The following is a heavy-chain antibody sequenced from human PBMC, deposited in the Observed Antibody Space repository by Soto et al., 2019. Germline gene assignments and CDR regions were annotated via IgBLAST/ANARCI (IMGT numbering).Heavy chain of an antibody. J-gene: IGHJ3*02. CDR3: ATPGVGATHSAFDI. V-gene: IGHV1-69*01. CDR2: IIPIFGTA. CDR1: GGTFSSYA. Sequence: QVQLVQSGAAVKKPGSSVKVSCKASGGTFSSYAISWVRQAPGQGLEWMGGIIPIFGTANYAQKFQGRVTITADESTSTAYMELSSLRSEDTAVYYCATPGVGATHSAFDIWGQGTMVTVSS. D-gene: IGHD1-26*01.